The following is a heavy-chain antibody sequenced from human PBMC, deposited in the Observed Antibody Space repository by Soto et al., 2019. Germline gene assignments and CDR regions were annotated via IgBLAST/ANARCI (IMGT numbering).Heavy chain of an antibody. CDR1: GLTFTDAG. J-gene: IGHJ4*02. D-gene: IGHD6-13*01. Sequence: GGSLRLSCAVTGLTFTDAGVNWMRQAPGKGPEWVGRIKSKAAGGTADYAAAVKDRFTMSRDDSKNMLYLQMNSLKSADTAVYYCSSGMAAGTYWGQ. V-gene: IGHV3-15*07. CDR3: SSGMAAGTY. CDR2: IKSKAAGGTA.